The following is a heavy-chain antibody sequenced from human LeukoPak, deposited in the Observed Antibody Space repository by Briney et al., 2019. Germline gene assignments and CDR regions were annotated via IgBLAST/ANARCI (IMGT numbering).Heavy chain of an antibody. CDR2: IYYSGST. CDR1: GGSISSYY. Sequence: SETLSLTCTVPGGSISSYYWSWIRQPPGKGLEWIGYIYYSGSTNYNPSLKSRVTISVDTSKNQFSLKLSSVTAADTAVYYCARGDYYGSGRLDAWGQGTMVTVSS. CDR3: ARGDYYGSGRLDA. J-gene: IGHJ3*01. D-gene: IGHD3-10*01. V-gene: IGHV4-59*01.